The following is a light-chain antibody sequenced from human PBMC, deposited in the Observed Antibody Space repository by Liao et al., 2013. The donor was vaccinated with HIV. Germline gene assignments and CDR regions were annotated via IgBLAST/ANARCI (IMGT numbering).Light chain of an antibody. CDR1: KLGDKY. J-gene: IGLJ2*01. V-gene: IGLV3-1*01. CDR3: QAWDSSTEVV. Sequence: SYELTQPPSVSVSPGQTASITCSGDKLGDKYACWYQQKPGQSPVLVIYQDSDRPSGIPERFSGSNSGNTATLTISRVEVGDEADYYCQAWDSSTEVVFGGGTKLTVL. CDR2: QDS.